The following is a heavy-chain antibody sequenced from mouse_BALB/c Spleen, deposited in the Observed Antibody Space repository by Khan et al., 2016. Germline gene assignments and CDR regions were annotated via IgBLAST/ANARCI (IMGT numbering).Heavy chain of an antibody. Sequence: EVELVESGGDLVKPGGSLKLSCAASGFTFSSYDMSWVRQTPDKRLEWVATISSGGSYTYYPDSVKGRFTISRDNAKNTLYLQMSSLKSEDTGMYYCASGKVRRYWYFDVWGAGTTVTVSS. CDR3: ASGKVRRYWYFDV. V-gene: IGHV5-6*01. J-gene: IGHJ1*01. D-gene: IGHD2-14*01. CDR2: ISSGGSYT. CDR1: GFTFSSYD.